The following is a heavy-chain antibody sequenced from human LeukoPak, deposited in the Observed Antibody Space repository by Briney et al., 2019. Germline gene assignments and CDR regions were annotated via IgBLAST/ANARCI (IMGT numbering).Heavy chain of an antibody. D-gene: IGHD2-15*01. V-gene: IGHV1-69*13. J-gene: IGHJ6*03. CDR2: IIPIFGTA. CDR3: ARGSDIVVVVAATRHRDYYYYMDV. CDR1: GGTFSSYA. Sequence: SVNVSCKASGGTFSSYAISWVRQASGQGLERMGGIIPIFGTANYAQKFQGRVTITADESTSTAYMELSSLRSEDTAVYYCARGSDIVVVVAATRHRDYYYYMDVWGKGTTVTVSS.